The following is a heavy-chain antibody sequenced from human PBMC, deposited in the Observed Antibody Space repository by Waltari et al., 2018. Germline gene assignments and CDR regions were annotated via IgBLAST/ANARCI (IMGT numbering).Heavy chain of an antibody. CDR2: MILNFGTA. J-gene: IGHJ3*02. CDR3: ARDLKMNTNLGAFDI. D-gene: IGHD3-3*01. V-gene: IGHV1-69*01. CDR1: AGTFSSYA. Sequence: QVQLVQSGAEVKKPGSSVKVSCKASAGTFSSYAISWVRQAPGQGLEWRGGMILNFGTANNAQKFQGRVTNTADESTSTADMELSSLRCEDTGVDYCARDLKMNTNLGAFDIWGQGTMVTVSA.